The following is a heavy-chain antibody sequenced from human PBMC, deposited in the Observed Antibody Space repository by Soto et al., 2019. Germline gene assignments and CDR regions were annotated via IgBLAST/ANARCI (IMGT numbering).Heavy chain of an antibody. D-gene: IGHD6-19*01. CDR1: GYTFTGYD. Sequence: ASVKVSCKASGYTFTGYDMHWVRQAPGQGLEWMGWINPNSGGTNYAQKFQGWVTITRDTSISTAYMELSRLRSDDTAVYYCARALSKYTSGWYPYYYYCMDVWGQGTPVTVSS. CDR3: ARALSKYTSGWYPYYYYCMDV. V-gene: IGHV1-2*04. J-gene: IGHJ6*02. CDR2: INPNSGGT.